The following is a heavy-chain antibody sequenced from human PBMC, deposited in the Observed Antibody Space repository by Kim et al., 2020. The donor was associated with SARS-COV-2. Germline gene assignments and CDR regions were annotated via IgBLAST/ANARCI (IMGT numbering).Heavy chain of an antibody. D-gene: IGHD3-16*01. J-gene: IGHJ6*02. CDR3: ARVKFGSHWHSPGTMDV. Sequence: ASVKVSCKASGYTFTSYYMHWVRQAPGQGLEWMGIINPSGGSTSYAQKFQGRVTMTRDTSTSTVYMELSSLRSEDTAVYYCARVKFGSHWHSPGTMDVWGQGTTVTVSS. CDR2: INPSGGST. V-gene: IGHV1-46*01. CDR1: GYTFTSYY.